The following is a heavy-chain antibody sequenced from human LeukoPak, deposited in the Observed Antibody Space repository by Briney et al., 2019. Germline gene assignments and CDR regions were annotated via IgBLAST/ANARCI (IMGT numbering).Heavy chain of an antibody. D-gene: IGHD3-22*01. Sequence: GGSLRLSCAASGFTFSSYAMSWVRQAPGKGLEWVSAISGSGGSTYYADSVEGRFTISRDNSKNTLYLQMNSLRAEDTALYYCAKVLHYYDSSGYYAFDIWGPGTMVTVSS. V-gene: IGHV3-23*01. J-gene: IGHJ3*02. CDR1: GFTFSSYA. CDR2: ISGSGGST. CDR3: AKVLHYYDSSGYYAFDI.